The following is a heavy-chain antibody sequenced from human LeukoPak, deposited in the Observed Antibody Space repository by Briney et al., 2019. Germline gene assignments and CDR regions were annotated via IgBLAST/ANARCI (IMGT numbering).Heavy chain of an antibody. D-gene: IGHD3-22*01. Sequence: PGGSLRLSCAASGFTFSSYAMHWVRQAPGKGLEWVAVISYDGSNKYYADSVKGRFTISRDNSKNTLYLQMNSLRAEVTAVYYCAREGNYYDSSGYSELFDYWGQGTLVTVSS. CDR3: AREGNYYDSSGYSELFDY. J-gene: IGHJ4*02. CDR2: ISYDGSNK. V-gene: IGHV3-30*04. CDR1: GFTFSSYA.